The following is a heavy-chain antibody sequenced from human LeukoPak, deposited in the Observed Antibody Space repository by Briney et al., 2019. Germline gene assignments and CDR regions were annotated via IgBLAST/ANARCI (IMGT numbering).Heavy chain of an antibody. CDR2: MNPNSGNT. CDR3: ARGGYTAMANDY. J-gene: IGHJ4*02. Sequence: ASVKVSCKASGYTFTSYDINWVRQATGQGPEWMGWMNPNSGNTGYAQKFQGRVTMTRNTSISTAYMELSSLRSEDTAVYYCARGGYTAMANDYWGQGTLVTVSS. CDR1: GYTFTSYD. D-gene: IGHD5-18*01. V-gene: IGHV1-8*01.